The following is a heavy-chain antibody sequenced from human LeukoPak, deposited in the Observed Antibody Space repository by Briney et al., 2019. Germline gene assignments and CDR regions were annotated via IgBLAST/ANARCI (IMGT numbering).Heavy chain of an antibody. Sequence: SETLPLTCTVSGGSISSSSYYWGWIRQPPGKGLEWIGSIYYSGSTYYNPSLKSRVTISVDTSKNQFSLKLSSVTAADTAVYYCAMVRGVFFDYWGQGTLVTVSS. J-gene: IGHJ4*02. CDR2: IYYSGST. CDR1: GGSISSSSYY. V-gene: IGHV4-39*01. D-gene: IGHD3-10*01. CDR3: AMVRGVFFDY.